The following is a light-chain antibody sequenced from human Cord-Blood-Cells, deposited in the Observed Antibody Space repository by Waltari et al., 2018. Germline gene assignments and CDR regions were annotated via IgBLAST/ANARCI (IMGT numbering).Light chain of an antibody. V-gene: IGKV1-5*03. CDR2: KAS. CDR1: QSISSW. CDR3: QQYNSYSWT. Sequence: DIQMTQSPSTLSASVGDRVTLTCRASQSISSWLAWYQQKPGKAPKLLIYKASSLESGVPSRFSGSGSGTEFTLTISSLQPDDFATYYSQQYNSYSWTFGQGTKVEIK. J-gene: IGKJ1*01.